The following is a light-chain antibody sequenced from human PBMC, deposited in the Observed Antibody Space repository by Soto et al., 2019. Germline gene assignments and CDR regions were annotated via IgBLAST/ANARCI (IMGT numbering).Light chain of an antibody. Sequence: EIVMTQSPPSLTVTPGEPASISCSSSQRLLHSNGNIFLDWYLQKPGQSPQLLIYLGFNRASGVPDRVSGSGAGTDFTLKISRVEAEDAGVYYCMQALQTPYTFGQGTKLAIK. V-gene: IGKV2-28*01. J-gene: IGKJ2*01. CDR2: LGF. CDR1: QRLLHSNGNIF. CDR3: MQALQTPYT.